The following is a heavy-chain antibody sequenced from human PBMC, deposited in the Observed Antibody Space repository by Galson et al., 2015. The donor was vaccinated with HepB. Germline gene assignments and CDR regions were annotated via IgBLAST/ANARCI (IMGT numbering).Heavy chain of an antibody. J-gene: IGHJ3*02. D-gene: IGHD2-21*01. CDR2: ISYDGGHK. CDR1: GFTFSNYA. V-gene: IGHV3-30-3*01. Sequence: SLRLSCAASGFTFSNYAMHWVRQAPGRGLEWVAVISYDGGHKYYADSVKGRFTISRDNSKNTLYLQMNSLRSEDTAVYYCAKVAVIGAWDGFDIWGQGTMVTASS. CDR3: AKVAVIGAWDGFDI.